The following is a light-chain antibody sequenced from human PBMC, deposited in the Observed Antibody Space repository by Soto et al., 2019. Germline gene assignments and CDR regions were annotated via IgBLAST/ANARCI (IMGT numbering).Light chain of an antibody. J-gene: IGKJ2*01. CDR3: QQSYRSPYT. Sequence: QMTQSPSSLSASVGDTLPATCRASQSVVTYLNWYQQKPGKAPELLIYGASSLQSGVPSRFSGSGSRSDFTLTIKGLQPEDFATYYCQQSYRSPYTFGQGTKVDIK. CDR1: QSVVTY. V-gene: IGKV1-39*01. CDR2: GAS.